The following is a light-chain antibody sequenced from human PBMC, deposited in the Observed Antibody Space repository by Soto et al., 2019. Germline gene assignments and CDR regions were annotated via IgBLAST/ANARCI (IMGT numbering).Light chain of an antibody. Sequence: SYELTQPPSVSVAPGQTARITSGGNNIGSKSVHWYQQKPGQAPVLVVYDDSDRPSGIPERFSGSNSGNTATLTISRVEAGDEADYYCQVWDSSSDPFYVFGTGTKVTVL. J-gene: IGLJ1*01. CDR2: DDS. CDR3: QVWDSSSDPFYV. CDR1: NIGSKS. V-gene: IGLV3-21*02.